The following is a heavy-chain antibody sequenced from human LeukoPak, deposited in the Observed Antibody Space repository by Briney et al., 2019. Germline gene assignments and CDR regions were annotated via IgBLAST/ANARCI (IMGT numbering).Heavy chain of an antibody. J-gene: IGHJ6*02. CDR2: ISYDGSNK. CDR3: AKSPHRRNDFWSGYPRGGMDV. D-gene: IGHD3-3*01. Sequence: PGGSLRLSCAASGFTFSSYGMHWVRQAPGKGLEWVAVISYDGSNKYYADSVKGRFTISRDNSKNTLYLQMNSLRAEDTAVYYCAKSPHRRNDFWSGYPRGGMDVWGQGTTVTVSS. V-gene: IGHV3-30*18. CDR1: GFTFSSYG.